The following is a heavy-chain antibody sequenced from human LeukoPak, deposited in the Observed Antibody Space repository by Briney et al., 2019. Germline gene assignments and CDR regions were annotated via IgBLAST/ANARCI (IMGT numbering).Heavy chain of an antibody. J-gene: IGHJ4*02. CDR3: ARHEQSSSWSTFDY. V-gene: IGHV5-51*01. CDR2: IYPGDSKI. Sequence: GESLKISCKGSGYSFTDYWIGWVRQMAGKGLDWMANIYPGDSKIKYSPSFQGQVTISVDKSISTAYLQWSSLKASDSAMYYCARHEQSSSWSTFDYWGQGTLVTVSS. CDR1: GYSFTDYW. D-gene: IGHD6-19*01.